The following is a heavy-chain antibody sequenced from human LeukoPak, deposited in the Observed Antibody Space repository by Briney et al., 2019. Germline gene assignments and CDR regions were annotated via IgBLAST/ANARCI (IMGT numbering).Heavy chain of an antibody. CDR2: ISSSSSYI. J-gene: IGHJ4*02. V-gene: IGHV3-21*01. CDR1: GFTFSSYS. D-gene: IGHD3-10*01. CDR3: AREPQAMVRGTYGY. Sequence: GGSLRLSCAASGFTFSSYSMNWVRQAPGKGLEWVSSISSSSSYIYYADSVKGRFTISRDNAKNSLYLQMNSLRAEDTAVYYCAREPQAMVRGTYGYWGQGTLVTVSS.